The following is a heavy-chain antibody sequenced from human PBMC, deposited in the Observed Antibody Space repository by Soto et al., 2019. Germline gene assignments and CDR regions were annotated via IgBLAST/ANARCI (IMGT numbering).Heavy chain of an antibody. J-gene: IGHJ4*02. Sequence: GGSLRLSCAASGFTFSSYAIHWVRQAPGKGLEWVAVISYDGSNKYYADSVKGRFTISRDNSKNTLYLQMNSLRAEDTAVYYFARVPSGDGPFDYWGQGTLVTSPQ. D-gene: IGHD7-27*01. CDR1: GFTFSSYA. V-gene: IGHV3-30-3*01. CDR2: ISYDGSNK. CDR3: ARVPSGDGPFDY.